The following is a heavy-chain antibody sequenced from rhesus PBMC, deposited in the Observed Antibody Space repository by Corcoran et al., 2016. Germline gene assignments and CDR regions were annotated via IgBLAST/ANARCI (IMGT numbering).Heavy chain of an antibody. CDR3: ARDFSGYSSGWYYFDY. CDR2: IYGGSGST. D-gene: IGHD6-31*01. Sequence: QVQLQESGPGLVKPSETLSLTCAVSGYSISSGYGWGWIRQPPGKGLDWIGQIYGGSGSTYYKPSRKSRLTVSKDTSKNQFYLSLSSVTAADTAVYYCARDFSGYSSGWYYFDYWGQGVLVTVSS. J-gene: IGHJ4*01. CDR1: GYSISSGYG. V-gene: IGHV4-127*01.